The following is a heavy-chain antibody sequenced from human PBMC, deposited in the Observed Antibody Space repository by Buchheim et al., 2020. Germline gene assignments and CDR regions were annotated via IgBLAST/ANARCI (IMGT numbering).Heavy chain of an antibody. V-gene: IGHV4-34*01. CDR3: ARGRADYDFWSGYYGGVRFDP. Sequence: QVQLQQWGAGLLKPSETLSLTCAVYGGSFSGYYWSWIRQPPGKGLEWIGEINHSGSTNYNPSLKSRVTISVDTSKNQFSLKLSSVTAADTAVYYCARGRADYDFWSGYYGGVRFDPWGQGTL. CDR1: GGSFSGYY. D-gene: IGHD3-3*01. J-gene: IGHJ5*02. CDR2: INHSGST.